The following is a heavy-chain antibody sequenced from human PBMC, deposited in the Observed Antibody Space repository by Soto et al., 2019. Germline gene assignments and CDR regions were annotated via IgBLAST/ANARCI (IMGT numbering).Heavy chain of an antibody. CDR3: ARSTSGDYYGMDV. Sequence: LSLTCTVSGGSISSGGYYWSWIRQHPGKGLEWIGYIYYSGSTYYNPSLKSRVTISVDTSKNQFTLKQSSVTAADTAVYYCARSTSGDYYGMDVWGQGTTVTVSS. D-gene: IGHD6-25*01. CDR2: IYYSGST. CDR1: GGSISSGGYY. V-gene: IGHV4-31*03. J-gene: IGHJ6*02.